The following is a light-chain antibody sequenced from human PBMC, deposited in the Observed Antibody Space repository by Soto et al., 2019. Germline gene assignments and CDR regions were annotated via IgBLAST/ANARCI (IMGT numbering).Light chain of an antibody. CDR2: GAS. CDR1: QSVSSN. Sequence: EIVMTQSPATLSVSPGERATLSCRASQSVSSNFAWYQQKPGQAPRLLIYGASTRATGIPARFSGSGSGTEFTLTISSLQSDDFALYYCQQYNNWTPYTFGQGTKLEIK. J-gene: IGKJ2*01. V-gene: IGKV3-15*01. CDR3: QQYNNWTPYT.